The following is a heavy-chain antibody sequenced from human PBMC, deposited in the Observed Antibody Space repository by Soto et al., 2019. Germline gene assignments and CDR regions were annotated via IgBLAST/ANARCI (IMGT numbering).Heavy chain of an antibody. CDR2: MHSGGTT. CDR1: GFSVSATS. Sequence: PGGSPRLSCVVSGFSVSATSIFWVRQATWKGLEWVSLMHSGGTTDNADSVKGRFTTSRDKSKNTLYLHMNGLRVEDTAVYYCARVNTTLVDHFDCWGQGTLVTVSS. D-gene: IGHD5-18*01. V-gene: IGHV3-53*01. CDR3: ARVNTTLVDHFDC. J-gene: IGHJ4*02.